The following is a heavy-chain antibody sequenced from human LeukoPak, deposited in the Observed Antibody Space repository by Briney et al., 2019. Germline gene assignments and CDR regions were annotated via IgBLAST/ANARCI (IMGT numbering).Heavy chain of an antibody. CDR1: GFSFSGHW. V-gene: IGHV3-74*01. CDR2: ISPTGSTT. D-gene: IGHD6-6*01. Sequence: GGSLRLSCVASGFSFSGHWMHWARQLPGKGLVWVSRISPTGSTTSYADSVKGRFTVSRDNAKNTLYLQVNNLRAEDTAVYYCARGPNSNWSGLDFWGQGTLLTVSS. CDR3: ARGPNSNWSGLDF. J-gene: IGHJ4*02.